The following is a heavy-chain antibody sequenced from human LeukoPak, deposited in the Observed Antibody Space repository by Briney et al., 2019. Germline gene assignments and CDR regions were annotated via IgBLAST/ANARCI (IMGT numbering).Heavy chain of an antibody. D-gene: IGHD3-16*02. J-gene: IGHJ3*02. CDR1: GGSISSGGYY. Sequence: SETLSLTCTVSGGSISSGGYYWSWIRQPPGKGLEWIVYIYHSGSTYYNPSLKSRVTISVDTSKNQFSLKLSSVTAADTAVYYCARDPPRIMITFGGVIDDAFDIWGQGTMVTVSS. V-gene: IGHV4-30-2*01. CDR3: ARDPPRIMITFGGVIDDAFDI. CDR2: IYHSGST.